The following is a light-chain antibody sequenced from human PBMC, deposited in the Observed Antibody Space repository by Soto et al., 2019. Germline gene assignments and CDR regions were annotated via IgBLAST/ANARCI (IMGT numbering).Light chain of an antibody. CDR2: AAS. V-gene: IGKV1-9*01. Sequence: DVQLTQSPSFLSASVGDRVTITCRASQGISTYLAWYQQKPGKAPKLLIYAASTLQSGTPSRFSGSGSGTEFTLTINSLKPEDFATYYCQQFNSYPPDSFGQGTKLDIK. J-gene: IGKJ2*01. CDR3: QQFNSYPPDS. CDR1: QGISTY.